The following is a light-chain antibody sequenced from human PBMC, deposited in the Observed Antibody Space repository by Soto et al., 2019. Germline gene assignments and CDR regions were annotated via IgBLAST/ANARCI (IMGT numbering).Light chain of an antibody. V-gene: IGKV4-1*01. J-gene: IGKJ2*02. CDR2: WAS. CDR3: QQYYAIPRT. Sequence: DIVMTQSPDSLAVSLGERATINCKSSQSVFYSSNNKNYLAWYQQKAGQPPKLLFYWASTRESGVPDRFSGSGSGADFTLTITNLQAEDMAVYYCQQYYAIPRTFGQGTKLEIK. CDR1: QSVFYSSNNKNY.